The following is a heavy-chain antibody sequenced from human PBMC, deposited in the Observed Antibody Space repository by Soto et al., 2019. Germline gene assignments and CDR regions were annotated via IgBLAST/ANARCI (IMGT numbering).Heavy chain of an antibody. CDR3: AGEYGSEQWLVRRGFDY. CDR1: GYTFTSYG. D-gene: IGHD6-19*01. J-gene: IGHJ4*02. V-gene: IGHV1-18*01. Sequence: QVQLVQSGAEVKKPGASVKVSCKASGYTFTSYGISWVRQAPGQGLEWMGWISAYNGNTNYAQKLQGRVTMTTDTSTSTADVELGSLRSDDTAVYYCAGEYGSEQWLVRRGFDYRGQGTLVTV. CDR2: ISAYNGNT.